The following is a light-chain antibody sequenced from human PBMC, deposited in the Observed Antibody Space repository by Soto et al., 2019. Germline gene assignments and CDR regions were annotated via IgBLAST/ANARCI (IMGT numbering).Light chain of an antibody. V-gene: IGKV3-20*01. CDR3: QQYGSSPLT. CDR2: GAS. CDR1: QSVSSSY. Sequence: EIVLTQSPGTLSLSPGERATLSCRASQSVSSSYLAWYQQKPGQAPRLLIYGASSRATGIPDRFSGSGSGTDFTLTISRLEPEDFAVYYGQQYGSSPLTFGGVNKVDIK. J-gene: IGKJ4*01.